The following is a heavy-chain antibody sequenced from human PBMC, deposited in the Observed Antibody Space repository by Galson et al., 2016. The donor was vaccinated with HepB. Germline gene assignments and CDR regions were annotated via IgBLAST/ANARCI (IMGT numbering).Heavy chain of an antibody. Sequence: QSGAEVTKPGESLKISCKGSGYSFTNYWIAWVRQLPGKGLECMGIIYPGDSETRYCPPSQGQVTISVDRSINTAYLQWSSLKASDTAMYYCARLFIHSTLRDVWGQGTTVTVSS. CDR3: ARLFIHSTLRDV. CDR1: GYSFTNYW. J-gene: IGHJ6*02. D-gene: IGHD2-21*01. V-gene: IGHV5-51*01. CDR2: IYPGDSET.